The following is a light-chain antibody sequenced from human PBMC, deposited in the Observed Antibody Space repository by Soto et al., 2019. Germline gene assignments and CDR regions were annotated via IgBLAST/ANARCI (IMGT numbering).Light chain of an antibody. CDR2: GAS. Sequence: EILMTQSPATLSVSPGERATLSCRASQSVSSNLAWYQQKPGQSPRLLIYGASTRATGIPARFSGSGSGTEFTLTISSLQSEDFAVYSCQQYNNWPGTFGQGTEVDI. V-gene: IGKV3-15*01. CDR1: QSVSSN. J-gene: IGKJ1*01. CDR3: QQYNNWPGT.